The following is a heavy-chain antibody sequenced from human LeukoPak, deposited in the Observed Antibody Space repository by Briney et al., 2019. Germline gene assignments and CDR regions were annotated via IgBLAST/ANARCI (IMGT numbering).Heavy chain of an antibody. CDR1: GYSISSGYY. V-gene: IGHV4-38-2*01. J-gene: IGHJ4*02. CDR3: AREGRRWAMIDDRDY. Sequence: SEALSLTCAVSGYSISSGYYWGWIRQPPGKGLEWIGSIYHSGSTYYNPSLKSRVTISVDTSKNQFSLKLSSVTAADTAVYYCAREGRRWAMIDDRDYWGQGTLVTVSS. D-gene: IGHD3-22*01. CDR2: IYHSGST.